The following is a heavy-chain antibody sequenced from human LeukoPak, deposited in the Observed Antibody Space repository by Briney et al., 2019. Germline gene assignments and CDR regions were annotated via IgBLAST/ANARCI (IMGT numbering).Heavy chain of an antibody. CDR2: IYYSGST. CDR1: GGSISSYY. D-gene: IGHD3-9*01. CDR3: ATSNYDILTGYTPFDP. J-gene: IGHJ5*02. V-gene: IGHV4-59*01. Sequence: SETLSLTCTVSGGSISSYYWSWIRQPPGKGLEWIGYIYYSGSTNYNPSLKSQVTISVDTSKNQFSLKLSSVTAADTAVYYCATSNYDILTGYTPFDPWGQGTLVTVSS.